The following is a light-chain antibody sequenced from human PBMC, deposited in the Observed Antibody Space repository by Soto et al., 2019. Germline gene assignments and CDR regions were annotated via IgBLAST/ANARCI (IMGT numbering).Light chain of an antibody. Sequence: IQMTQSTSTLSGSAGDRVTITCRASQTISSWLAWYQQKPGKAPKLLIYKASTLKSGVPSRFSGSGSGTEFTLTISSLQPDDFATYYCQHYNSYSEAFGQGTKVAIK. CDR2: KAS. CDR3: QHYNSYSEA. V-gene: IGKV1-5*03. CDR1: QTISSW. J-gene: IGKJ1*01.